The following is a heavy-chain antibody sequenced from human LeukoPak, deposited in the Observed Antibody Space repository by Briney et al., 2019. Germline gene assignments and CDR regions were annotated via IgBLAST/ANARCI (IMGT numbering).Heavy chain of an antibody. V-gene: IGHV4-59*01. D-gene: IGHD1/OR15-1a*01. J-gene: IGHJ4*02. CDR1: SDSYKNYY. CDR3: ARGNNYFDY. Sequence: AETLSLTCTVSSDSYKNYYWSWIRQPPGKGLEWFGYIYYSGSTNYNPYLKSRVTLSVDTSKSQFSLKLSSATTADTAVYYCARGNNYFDYWGQGTLVTVSS. CDR2: IYYSGST.